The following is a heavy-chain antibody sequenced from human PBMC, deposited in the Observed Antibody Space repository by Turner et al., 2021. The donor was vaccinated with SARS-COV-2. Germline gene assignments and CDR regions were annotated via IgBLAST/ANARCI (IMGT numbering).Heavy chain of an antibody. Sequence: EVQLLESGGGLVQPGGSLRLSCAASGFTFDDYAMHWVRQAPGKGLEWVSGISWNSGSIGYADSVKGRFTMSRDNAKNSLYLQMNSLRAEDTALYYCAKDRGYDILTGYSPYFDYWGQGTLVTVSS. D-gene: IGHD3-9*01. V-gene: IGHV3-9*01. CDR1: GFTFDDYA. CDR2: ISWNSGSI. J-gene: IGHJ4*02. CDR3: AKDRGYDILTGYSPYFDY.